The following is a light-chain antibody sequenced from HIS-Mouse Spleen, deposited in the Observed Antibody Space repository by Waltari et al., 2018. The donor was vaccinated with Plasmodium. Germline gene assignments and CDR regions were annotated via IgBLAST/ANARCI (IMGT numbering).Light chain of an antibody. J-gene: IGLJ3*02. CDR1: NIGSKN. Sequence: SYELTQPLSVSVALGQTARITCGGNNIGSKNVPWYQQKPGQATVLVIYRDSNRPSGIPERFSGSNSGNTATLTISRAQAGDEADYYCQVWDSSTVFGGGTKLTVL. CDR2: RDS. CDR3: QVWDSSTV. V-gene: IGLV3-9*01.